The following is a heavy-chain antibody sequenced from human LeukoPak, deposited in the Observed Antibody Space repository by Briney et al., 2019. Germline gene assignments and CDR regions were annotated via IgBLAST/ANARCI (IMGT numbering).Heavy chain of an antibody. CDR2: IYYSGST. V-gene: IGHV4-39*07. J-gene: IGHJ4*02. CDR1: GGSISSSSYY. Sequence: PSETLSLTCTVSGGSISSSSYYWGWIRQPPGKGLEWIGSIYYSGSTYYNPSLKSQVTISVDTSKNQFSLKLGSVTAADTAVYYCARDPGWELLPFDYWGQGTLVTVSS. CDR3: ARDPGWELLPFDY. D-gene: IGHD1-26*01.